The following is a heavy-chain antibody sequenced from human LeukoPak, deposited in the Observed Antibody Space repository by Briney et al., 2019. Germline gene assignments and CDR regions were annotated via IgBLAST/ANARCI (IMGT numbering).Heavy chain of an antibody. J-gene: IGHJ4*02. CDR3: AKNLNGGNTHSDY. CDR1: GFIFSSYA. Sequence: GGSLRLSCAASGFIFSSYAMNWVRQAPGKGLEWVSTISGGDTSTFYADSVKGRFTISRDNSKNTLYLQMNNLRAENTAVYYCAKNLNGGNTHSDYWGQGTLVTVSS. V-gene: IGHV3-23*01. D-gene: IGHD4-23*01. CDR2: ISGGDTST.